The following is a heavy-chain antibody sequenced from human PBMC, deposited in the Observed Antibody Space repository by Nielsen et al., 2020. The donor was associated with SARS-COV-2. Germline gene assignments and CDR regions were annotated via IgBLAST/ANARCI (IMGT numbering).Heavy chain of an antibody. D-gene: IGHD2-15*01. V-gene: IGHV3-7*01. Sequence: WIRQPPGKGLERVANIKQDGSEKYFIDSVKGRFTISRDNAKNSLYLQMNSLRAEDTAVYYCARDGCSGGSCDYYYYGMDVWGQGTTVTVSS. CDR3: ARDGCSGGSCDYYYYGMDV. J-gene: IGHJ6*02. CDR2: IKQDGSEK.